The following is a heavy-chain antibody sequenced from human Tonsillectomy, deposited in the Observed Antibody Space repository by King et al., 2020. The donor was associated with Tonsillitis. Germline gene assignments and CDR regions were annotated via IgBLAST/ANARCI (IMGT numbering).Heavy chain of an antibody. CDR1: GYTFTSYG. V-gene: IGHV1-18*01. CDR3: ARARIDYAFAH. D-gene: IGHD4-17*01. CDR2: MSAYNGNT. J-gene: IGHJ4*02. Sequence: QLVQSGAEVKKPGASVKVSCKASGYTFTSYGISWVRQAPGQGLEWMGWMSAYNGNTKYAQRFQGRVTMTTDTPTGTAYMQLTSLRSDDTAVYYCARARIDYAFAHWGQGTLVTVSS.